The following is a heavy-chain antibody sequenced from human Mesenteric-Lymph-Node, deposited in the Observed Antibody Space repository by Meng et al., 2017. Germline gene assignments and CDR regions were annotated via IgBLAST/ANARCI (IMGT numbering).Heavy chain of an antibody. V-gene: IGHV3-7*01. CDR3: ARDLRTMIVH. D-gene: IGHD3-22*01. J-gene: IGHJ3*01. CDR2: IKQDGSEK. Sequence: LSLTCAASGFTFSSYSMNWVRQAPGKGLEWVANIKQDGSEKYYVDSVKGRFTISRDNAKNSLYLQMNSLRAEDTAVYYCARDLRTMIVHWGQGTMVTVSS. CDR1: GFTFSSYS.